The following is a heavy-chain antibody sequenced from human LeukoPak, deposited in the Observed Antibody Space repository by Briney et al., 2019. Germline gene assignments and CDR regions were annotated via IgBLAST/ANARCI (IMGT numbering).Heavy chain of an antibody. V-gene: IGHV5-51*01. D-gene: IGHD2-2*01. J-gene: IGHJ6*02. CDR1: GCSFTSYW. CDR2: IYPGDSDT. Sequence: GESLKISCKGSGCSFTSYWIGWVRQMPGKGLEWMGIIYPGDSDTRYSPSFQGQVTISADKSISTAYLQWSSLKASDTAMYYCARIGVPAAMAYYYYGMDVWGQGTTVTVSS. CDR3: ARIGVPAAMAYYYYGMDV.